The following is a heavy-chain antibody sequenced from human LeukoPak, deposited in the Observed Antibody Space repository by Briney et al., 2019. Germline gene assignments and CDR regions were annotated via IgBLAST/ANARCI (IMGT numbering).Heavy chain of an antibody. CDR3: ARMFQYRSNWHFDS. J-gene: IGHJ4*02. Sequence: PSETLSLTCTVSGGSISSSSYYWGWIRQPPGKGLEWIGSIYYSGSTNYNPSLRNRITISVDSSKSQFSLKLSSVTAADTAVYYCARMFQYRSNWHFDSWGQGTLVTVSS. V-gene: IGHV4-39*07. D-gene: IGHD6-13*01. CDR2: IYYSGST. CDR1: GGSISSSSYY.